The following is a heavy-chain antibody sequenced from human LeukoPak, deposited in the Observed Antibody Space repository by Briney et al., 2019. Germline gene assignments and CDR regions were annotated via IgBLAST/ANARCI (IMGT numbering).Heavy chain of an antibody. J-gene: IGHJ5*02. CDR2: IYYSGST. D-gene: IGHD3-22*01. V-gene: IGHV4-59*01. CDR3: ATSYYGSSPNWFDP. Sequence: SETLSLTCTVSGGSISSYYWSWIRQPPGKGLEWIGYIYYSGSTNYNPSLKSRVTISLDTFKNQFSLKLTSVTDADTAVYYCATSYYGSSPNWFDPWGQGTLVTVSS. CDR1: GGSISSYY.